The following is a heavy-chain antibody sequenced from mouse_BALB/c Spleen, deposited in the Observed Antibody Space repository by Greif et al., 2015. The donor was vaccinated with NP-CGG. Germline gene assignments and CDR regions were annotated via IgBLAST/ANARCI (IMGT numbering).Heavy chain of an antibody. CDR3: ARSGVRRGYAMDY. Sequence: EVQLQESGAELVKPGASVKLSCTASGFNIKDTYMHWVKQRPEQGLEWIGRIDPANGNTKYDPKFQGKATITADTYSNTAYLQLSSLTSEDTAVYYCARSGVRRGYAMDYWGQGTSVTVSS. V-gene: IGHV14-3*02. CDR1: GFNIKDTY. J-gene: IGHJ4*01. CDR2: IDPANGNT. D-gene: IGHD2-14*01.